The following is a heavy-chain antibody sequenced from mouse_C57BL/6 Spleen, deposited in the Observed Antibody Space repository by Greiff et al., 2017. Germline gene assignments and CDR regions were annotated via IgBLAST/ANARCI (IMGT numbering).Heavy chain of an antibody. CDR2: IVPGSGST. V-gene: IGHV1-9*01. D-gene: IGHD2-5*01. Sequence: VQLQQSGAELMKPGASVKLSCKATGYTFTGYWIEWVKQRPGHGLEWIGEIVPGSGSTNYNEKFNGKATFTADTSSNTAYMQLSRLTSEDSAVYYCARTSYYSNSFAYWGQGTLVTVSA. CDR1: GYTFTGYW. J-gene: IGHJ3*01. CDR3: ARTSYYSNSFAY.